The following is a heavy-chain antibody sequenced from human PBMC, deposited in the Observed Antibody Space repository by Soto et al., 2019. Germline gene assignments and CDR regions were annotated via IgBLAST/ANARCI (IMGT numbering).Heavy chain of an antibody. CDR1: GGSISSGGYC. Sequence: SETLSLTCTVSGGSISSGGYCWNWIRQHPGKGLEWTGYIYYSGSTYYNPSLKSRVTISVDTSKNQFSLKLNSVTAADTAVYYCARSVFPWGQGTLVTV. CDR2: IYYSGST. V-gene: IGHV4-31*03. CDR3: ARSVFP. J-gene: IGHJ5*02.